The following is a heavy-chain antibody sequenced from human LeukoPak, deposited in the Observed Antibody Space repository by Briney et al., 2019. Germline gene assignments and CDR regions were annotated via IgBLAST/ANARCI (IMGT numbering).Heavy chain of an antibody. V-gene: IGHV3-7*01. Sequence: GGSLRLSCAVSGFTFTDYWMNWVRQAPGKGLEWVASIRQDGGEKSYVDSVKGRFTISRDNTKSSLYLQINSLRAEDTAVYYCARDATAAGPYFDLWAQGTLVTVSS. D-gene: IGHD6-13*01. CDR2: IRQDGGEK. CDR3: ARDATAAGPYFDL. J-gene: IGHJ4*01. CDR1: GFTFTDYW.